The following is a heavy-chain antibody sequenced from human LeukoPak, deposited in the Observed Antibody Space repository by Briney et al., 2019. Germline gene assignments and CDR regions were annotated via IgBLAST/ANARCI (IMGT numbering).Heavy chain of an antibody. D-gene: IGHD1-26*01. CDR3: ARKFTVGATSLFGY. Sequence: GASVKVSCKASGYTFTGYYMHWVRQAPGQGLEWMGWINPNSGGTNYTQKFQGRVTMTRDTSISTAYMELSRLRSDDTAVYYCARKFTVGATSLFGYWGQGTLVTVSS. V-gene: IGHV1-2*02. CDR1: GYTFTGYY. J-gene: IGHJ4*02. CDR2: INPNSGGT.